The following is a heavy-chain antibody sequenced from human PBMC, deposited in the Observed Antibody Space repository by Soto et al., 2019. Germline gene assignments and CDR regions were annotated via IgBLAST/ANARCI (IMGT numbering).Heavy chain of an antibody. CDR2: IYHSGTT. J-gene: IGHJ5*02. D-gene: IGHD3-10*01. Sequence: QLHLQDSGSGLVKPSQTLSLTCTVSGGSISSGVHSWNWIRQSPGKDLEWIGYIYHSGTTNYNPSLQSRVTISVDNSKNEFSLKLSSVTAADTAIYYCARDRKVRGRLDPWGQGTPVTVSS. V-gene: IGHV4-30-2*06. CDR1: GGSISSGVHS. CDR3: ARDRKVRGRLDP.